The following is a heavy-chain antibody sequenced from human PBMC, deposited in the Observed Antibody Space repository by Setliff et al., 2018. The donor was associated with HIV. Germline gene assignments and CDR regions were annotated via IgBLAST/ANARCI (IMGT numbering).Heavy chain of an antibody. CDR2: INGGNGKT. J-gene: IGHJ4*02. V-gene: IGHV1-3*01. CDR3: ARGVNTAKVEDF. CDR1: GYIFTQYA. Sequence: AASVKVSCKTSGYIFTQYAVHWVRQAPGQRLEWMGWINGGNGKTKYSQKFQGRVTFTRDTSTTTAYMEVSSLRSEDTAVYYCARGVNTAKVEDFWGQGTQVTVPS. D-gene: IGHD2-15*01.